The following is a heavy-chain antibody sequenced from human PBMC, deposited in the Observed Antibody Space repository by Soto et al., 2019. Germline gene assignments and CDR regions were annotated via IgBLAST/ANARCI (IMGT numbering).Heavy chain of an antibody. V-gene: IGHV4-4*07. D-gene: IGHD1-7*01. J-gene: IGHJ4*02. CDR3: ARESGDNWDYEAY. CDR2: IYTSGNT. CDR1: GGSISSYH. Sequence: SETLSLTCTVPGGSISSYHWSWIRQSAGKGLEWIGRIYTSGNTHYNPSLKSRVTVSIDTSKNQFFLTVNSVTAADSAVYYCARESGDNWDYEAYWGQGTPVTVSS.